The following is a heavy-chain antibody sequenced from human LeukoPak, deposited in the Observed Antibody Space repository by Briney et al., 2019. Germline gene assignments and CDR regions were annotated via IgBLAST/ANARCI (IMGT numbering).Heavy chain of an antibody. D-gene: IGHD2-21*01. J-gene: IGHJ3*02. V-gene: IGHV4-59*01. CDR1: GGSISSYY. CDR3: ARVGVVGPGPAFDI. Sequence: PSETLCLTCTVSGGSISSYYWSWIRQPPGKGLEWIGYIYYSGSTNYNPSLKSRVTISVDTSKNQFSLKLSSVTAANTAVYYCARVGVVGPGPAFDIWGQGTMVTVSS. CDR2: IYYSGST.